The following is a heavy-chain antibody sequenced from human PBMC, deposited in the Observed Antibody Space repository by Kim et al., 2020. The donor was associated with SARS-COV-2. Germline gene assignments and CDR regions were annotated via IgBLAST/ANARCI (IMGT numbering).Heavy chain of an antibody. J-gene: IGHJ6*02. CDR2: ITWNSGSI. CDR3: AGWSYYGMDV. CDR1: GFTFNDYA. D-gene: IGHD6-19*01. V-gene: IGHV3-9*01. Sequence: GGSLRLSCAASGFTFNDYAMKWVRQAPGKGLEWVAGITWNSGSIGYADSVKGRFAISRDNAKNSLYLQMNSLRTEVTALYYCAGWSYYGMDVWGQGTTVTVSS.